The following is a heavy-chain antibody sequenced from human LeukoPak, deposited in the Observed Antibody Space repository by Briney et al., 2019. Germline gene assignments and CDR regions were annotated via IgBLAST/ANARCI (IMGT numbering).Heavy chain of an antibody. D-gene: IGHD2-2*01. CDR2: IYHSGST. Sequence: PSETLSLTCTVSGYSISSGYYWGWIRQPPGKGLEWIGSIYHSGSTYYNPSLKSRVTISVDTSKNQFSLKLSSVTAADTAVYYCARQVPAALAGWFDPWGQGTLVTVSS. V-gene: IGHV4-38-2*02. CDR1: GYSISSGYY. CDR3: ARQVPAALAGWFDP. J-gene: IGHJ5*02.